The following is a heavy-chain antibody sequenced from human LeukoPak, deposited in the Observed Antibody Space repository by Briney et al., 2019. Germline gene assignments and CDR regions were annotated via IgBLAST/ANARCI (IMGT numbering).Heavy chain of an antibody. CDR2: ISSSSSYI. J-gene: IGHJ3*02. V-gene: IGHV3-21*01. CDR1: GFTFSSYS. D-gene: IGHD4-17*01. CDR3: ARDRVRDYGDSNDAFDI. Sequence: GGSLRLSCAASGFTFSSYSMNWVRQAPGKGLEWVSSISSSSSYIYYADSVKGRFTISRDNAKNSLYLQMNSLRAEDTAVYYCARDRVRDYGDSNDAFDIWGQGTMVTVSS.